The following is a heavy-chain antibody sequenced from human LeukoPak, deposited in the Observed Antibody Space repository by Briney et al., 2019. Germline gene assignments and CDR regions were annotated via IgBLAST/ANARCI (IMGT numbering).Heavy chain of an antibody. Sequence: PSQTLSLTCTVSGGSISSGSYYWSWIRQPAGKGLEWIGRIYTSGSTNYNPSLKSRVTMSVDTSKNQFSLKLSSVTAADTAVYYCAREFFRGAAPQDGWFDPWGQGTLVTVSS. J-gene: IGHJ5*02. V-gene: IGHV4-61*02. CDR1: GGSISSGSYY. D-gene: IGHD2-15*01. CDR2: IYTSGST. CDR3: AREFFRGAAPQDGWFDP.